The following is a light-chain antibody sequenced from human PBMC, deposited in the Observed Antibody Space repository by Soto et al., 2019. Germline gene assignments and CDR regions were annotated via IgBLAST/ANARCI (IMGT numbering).Light chain of an antibody. CDR1: QSVSSTY. CDR3: HQYGSSPWT. Sequence: EIVLTQSPGTLSLSPGERATLSCRAIQSVSSTYIAWYQQKPGQAPRLLIYGASRRATGIPDRFSGSGSGTDFTLTISRLEPEDFAVYYCHQYGSSPWTFGQGTKVEIK. V-gene: IGKV3-20*01. J-gene: IGKJ1*01. CDR2: GAS.